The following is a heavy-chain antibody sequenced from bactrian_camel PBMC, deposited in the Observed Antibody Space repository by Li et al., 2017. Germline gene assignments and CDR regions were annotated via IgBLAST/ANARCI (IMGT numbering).Heavy chain of an antibody. Sequence: HVQLVESGGGSVQAGGSLRLSCVASAGAYSRDFVAWFRQTPGKEREGVAGIDSDGATTYAAPVKGRFTISRDDMKNTLYLQMNKLKPEDTAMYYCAAVGSGGYCSTHQADFAYWDQGTQVTVS. V-gene: IGHV3S53*01. CDR2: IDSDGAT. J-gene: IGHJ6*01. D-gene: IGHD2*01. CDR3: AAVGSGGYCSTHQADFAY. CDR1: AGAYSRDF.